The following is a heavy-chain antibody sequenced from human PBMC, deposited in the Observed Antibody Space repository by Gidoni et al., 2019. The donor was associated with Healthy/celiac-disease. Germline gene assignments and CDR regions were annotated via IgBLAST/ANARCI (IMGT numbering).Heavy chain of an antibody. CDR3: ARGIVVVPAAISYYYYYGMDV. CDR1: GGSFSGYY. D-gene: IGHD2-2*01. Sequence: QVQLQQWGAGLLKPSETLSLTCAVYGGSFSGYYWSWIRQPPGKGLGWIGEINHSGSTNYNPSLKSRVTISVDTSKNQFSLKLSSVTAADTAVYYCARGIVVVPAAISYYYYYGMDVWGQGTTVTVSS. CDR2: INHSGST. V-gene: IGHV4-34*01. J-gene: IGHJ6*02.